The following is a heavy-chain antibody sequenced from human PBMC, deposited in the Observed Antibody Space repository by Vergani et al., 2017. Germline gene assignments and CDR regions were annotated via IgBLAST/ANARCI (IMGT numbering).Heavy chain of an antibody. J-gene: IGHJ4*02. V-gene: IGHV3-64D*06. CDR3: ARGRTYCGGDCYSFPSFPFDY. D-gene: IGHD2-21*02. Sequence: EVQLVESGGGLVQPGGSLRLSCSASGFTFSSYAMHWVRQAPGKGLEYVSAISSNGGSTYYADSVKGRFTISRDNSKNTLYLQMSSLRAEDTAVYYCARGRTYCGGDCYSFPSFPFDYWGQGTLVTVSS. CDR2: ISSNGGST. CDR1: GFTFSSYA.